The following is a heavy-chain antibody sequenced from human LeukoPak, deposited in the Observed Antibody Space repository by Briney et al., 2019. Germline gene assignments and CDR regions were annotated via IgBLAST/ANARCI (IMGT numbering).Heavy chain of an antibody. CDR2: IWYDGSNK. D-gene: IGHD6-19*01. V-gene: IGHV3-33*06. Sequence: PGGSLRLSCAASGFTFSSYGMHWVRQAPGKGLEWVAVIWYDGSNKYYADSVKGRFTISRDNSKNTLYLQMNSLRAEDTAAYYCAKENRAYSSDTAAYFDYWGQGTLVTVSS. CDR3: AKENRAYSSDTAAYFDY. CDR1: GFTFSSYG. J-gene: IGHJ4*02.